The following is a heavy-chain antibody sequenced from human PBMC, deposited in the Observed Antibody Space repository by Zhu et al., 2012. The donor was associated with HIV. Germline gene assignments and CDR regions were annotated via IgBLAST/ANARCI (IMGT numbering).Heavy chain of an antibody. D-gene: IGHD2-2*01. CDR3: ARRAFYCSSTSCALDY. Sequence: QVQLQESGPGLVKPSETLSLTCTVSGGSISSSSYYWGWIRQPPGKGLEWIGSIYYSGSTYYNPSLKSRVTISVDTSKNQFSLKLSSVTATDTAVYYCARRAFYCSSTSCALDYWAREPWSPSPQ. CDR2: IYYSGST. J-gene: IGHJ4*02. CDR1: GGSISSSSYY. V-gene: IGHV4-39*01.